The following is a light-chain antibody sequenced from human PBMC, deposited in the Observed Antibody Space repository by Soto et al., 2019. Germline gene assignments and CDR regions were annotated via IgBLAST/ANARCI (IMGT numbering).Light chain of an antibody. J-gene: IGKJ1*01. CDR3: RQRYSTPPWT. V-gene: IGKV1-39*01. CDR1: QSISTY. CDR2: AAS. Sequence: DIQMTQSPSSLSASVGDRVTITCRAGQSISTYLNWYQQKPGKAPKLLIYAASSLQSGVPSRFSSSGSWTDFTPTISSLQPEDFATDYCRQRYSTPPWTFDQGTKVEIK.